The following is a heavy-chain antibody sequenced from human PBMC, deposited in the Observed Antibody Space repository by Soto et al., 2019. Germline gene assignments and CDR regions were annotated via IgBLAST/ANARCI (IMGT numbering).Heavy chain of an antibody. CDR2: IGGDGGSP. J-gene: IGHJ3*02. Sequence: EVQLLESGGGLVQPGGSLRLSCAASRFTFSDYAMSWVRQAPGKGLEWVSVIGGDGGSPYYADSVKGRFTVSRDNSTTTLYPPRDSRSAADTAVYYCAKAPISRNGIYDPFDIWGQGTMVTVSS. D-gene: IGHD3-3*02. V-gene: IGHV3-23*01. CDR3: AKAPISRNGIYDPFDI. CDR1: RFTFSDYA.